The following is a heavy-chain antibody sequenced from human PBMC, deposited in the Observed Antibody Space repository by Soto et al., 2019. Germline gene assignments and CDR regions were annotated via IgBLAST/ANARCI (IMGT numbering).Heavy chain of an antibody. Sequence: ASVKVSCKASGYTFTSYYMHWVRQAPGQGLEWMGIINPSGGSTSYAQKFQGRVTMTRDTSTSTVYMELSSLRSEDTAVYYCASTTTGIAVAGPLDYWGQGTLVTVSS. D-gene: IGHD6-19*01. CDR2: INPSGGST. V-gene: IGHV1-46*03. CDR3: ASTTTGIAVAGPLDY. CDR1: GYTFTSYY. J-gene: IGHJ4*02.